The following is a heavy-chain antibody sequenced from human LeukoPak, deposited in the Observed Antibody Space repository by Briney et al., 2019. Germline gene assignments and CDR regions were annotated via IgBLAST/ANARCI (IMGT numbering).Heavy chain of an antibody. Sequence: GASVKVSCKASGYTFTNYAMNWVRQAPGQGLEWMGWINPTTGNPTYAQGFTGRFVFSLDTSVSTAYLQISSLKAEDTAVYYCARATSVFGVVSDFDYWGQGTLVTVSS. CDR2: INPTTGNP. CDR1: GYTFTNYA. D-gene: IGHD3-3*01. CDR3: ARATSVFGVVSDFDY. J-gene: IGHJ4*02. V-gene: IGHV7-4-1*02.